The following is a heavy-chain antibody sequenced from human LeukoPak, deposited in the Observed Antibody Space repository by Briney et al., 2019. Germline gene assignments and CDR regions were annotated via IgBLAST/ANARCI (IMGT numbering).Heavy chain of an antibody. CDR1: GFTFSSYS. D-gene: IGHD2-15*01. CDR2: ISSSSSTI. CDR3: ARGTPGYCSGGRCYPS. V-gene: IGHV3-48*01. J-gene: IGHJ4*02. Sequence: PGGSLRLSCAASGFTFSSYSMNWVRHAPGKGLEWVSYISSSSSTIYYADSVKGRFTTSRDNAKNSLYLQMNSLRAEDTPVYYCARGTPGYCSGGRCYPSWGQGTLVTVSS.